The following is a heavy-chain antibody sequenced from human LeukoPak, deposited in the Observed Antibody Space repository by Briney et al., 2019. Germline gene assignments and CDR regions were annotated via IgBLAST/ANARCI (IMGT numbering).Heavy chain of an antibody. V-gene: IGHV3-23*01. CDR2: ISHTGGST. CDR1: GFTFNNYA. CDR3: AKLSIMITFGGVISLDY. J-gene: IGHJ4*02. Sequence: GGSLRLSCAASGFTFNNYAMSWVRQAPGKGLEWVSGISHTGGSTYYADSVKGRFTISRDNSKNTLYLQMNSLRAEDTAVYYCAKLSIMITFGGVISLDYWGQGTLVTVSS. D-gene: IGHD3-16*01.